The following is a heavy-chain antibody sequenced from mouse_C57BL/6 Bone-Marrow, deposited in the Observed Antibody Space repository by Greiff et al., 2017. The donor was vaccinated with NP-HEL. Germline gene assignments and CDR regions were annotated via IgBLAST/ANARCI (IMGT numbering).Heavy chain of an antibody. V-gene: IGHV1-54*01. CDR3: AFTTVGNYAMDY. Sequence: QVQLQQSGAELVRPGTSVKVSCKASGYAFTNYLIEWVKQRPGQGLEWIGVINPGSGGTNYNEKFKGKATLTADKSSSTAYMQLSSLTSEDSAVYFCAFTTVGNYAMDYWGQGTSVTVSS. D-gene: IGHD1-1*01. CDR1: GYAFTNYL. J-gene: IGHJ4*01. CDR2: INPGSGGT.